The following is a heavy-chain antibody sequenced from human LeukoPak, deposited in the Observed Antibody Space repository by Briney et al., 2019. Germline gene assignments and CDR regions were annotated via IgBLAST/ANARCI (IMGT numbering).Heavy chain of an antibody. CDR1: GFAFSSYW. D-gene: IGHD4-17*01. CDR3: ARSDYWFDY. Sequence: GGSLRLSCAASGFAFSSYWMHWVRQAPGKGLVWVSRINSDGSNTNYADFVKGRFTTSRDNAKNTLYLQMNSLRAEDTAVYYCARSDYWFDYWGQGTLVTVSS. J-gene: IGHJ4*02. V-gene: IGHV3-74*01. CDR2: INSDGSNT.